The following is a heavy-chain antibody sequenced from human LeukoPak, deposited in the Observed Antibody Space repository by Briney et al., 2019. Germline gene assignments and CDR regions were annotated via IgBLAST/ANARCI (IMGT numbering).Heavy chain of an antibody. J-gene: IGHJ5*02. V-gene: IGHV4-4*07. D-gene: IGHD1-1*01. Sequence: SETLSLTCTVSGASISSYCWSWIRQPAGKGLDWIGRICTSGSTNYNPSFKSRVTMSVDTSKNQFSLKLSSVTAADTAVYYCATTLGYGWFDPWGQGTLVTVSS. CDR1: GASISSYC. CDR3: ATTLGYGWFDP. CDR2: ICTSGST.